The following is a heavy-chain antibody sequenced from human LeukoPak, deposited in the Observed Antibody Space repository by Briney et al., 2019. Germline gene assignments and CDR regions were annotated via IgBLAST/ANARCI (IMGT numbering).Heavy chain of an antibody. CDR1: GYTFTGYY. J-gene: IGHJ4*02. D-gene: IGHD1-20*01. CDR2: INPNSGGT. Sequence: GASVKVSCKASGYTFTGYYMHWVRQAPGQGLEWMGWINPNSGGTNYAQKFQGRVTMTRDPSISTAYMELSRLRSDDTAVYYCARDPYNWDLTPFDYWGQGTLVTVSS. V-gene: IGHV1-2*02. CDR3: ARDPYNWDLTPFDY.